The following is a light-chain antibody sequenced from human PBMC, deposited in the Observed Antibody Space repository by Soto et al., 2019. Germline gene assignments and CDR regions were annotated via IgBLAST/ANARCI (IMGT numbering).Light chain of an antibody. CDR2: STN. CDR1: SGSVSTTYY. J-gene: IGLJ2*01. V-gene: IGLV8-61*01. CDR3: MLYMGGGLVV. Sequence: QTVVTQEPSFSVSPGGTVTLTCGLTSGSVSTTYYPSWYQQTPGQAPRTLIYSTNIRSSGVPERFSGSILGNKAALTIAGAQADDESDYHCMLYMGGGLVVFGGGTQLTVL.